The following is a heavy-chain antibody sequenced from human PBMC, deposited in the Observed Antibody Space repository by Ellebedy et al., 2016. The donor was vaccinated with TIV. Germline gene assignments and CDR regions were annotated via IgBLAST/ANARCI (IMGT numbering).Heavy chain of an antibody. D-gene: IGHD1-26*01. CDR3: ARTPPYSGSHDFFFEY. V-gene: IGHV1-46*01. J-gene: IGHJ4*02. CDR2: INTRAGNT. CDR1: GYTFTTYY. Sequence: ASVKVSXXASGYTFTTYYMNWVRQAPGQGLEWMGIINTRAGNTAYAQNFQGRVTMTRDTSTSTVYMELSSLRSEDTALYYCARTPPYSGSHDFFFEYWGQGTLVTVSS.